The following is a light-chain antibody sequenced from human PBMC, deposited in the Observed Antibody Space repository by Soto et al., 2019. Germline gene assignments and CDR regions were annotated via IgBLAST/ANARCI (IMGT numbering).Light chain of an antibody. CDR3: HQYGSSPGLYT. V-gene: IGKV3-20*01. CDR1: QSVSSSY. Sequence: IVLTQSPGTLSLSPGERATLSCRASQSVSSSYLAWYQQKPGQAPRLLIYGASSRATGIPDRFSGSGSGTDFTLTISRLEPEDFAVYYCHQYGSSPGLYTFGQGTKLEIK. J-gene: IGKJ2*01. CDR2: GAS.